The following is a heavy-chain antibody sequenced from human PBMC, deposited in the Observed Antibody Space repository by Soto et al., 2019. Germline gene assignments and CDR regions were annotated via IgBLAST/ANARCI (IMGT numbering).Heavy chain of an antibody. V-gene: IGHV5-10-1*01. CDR2: IDPSDSYT. CDR3: ARLVVVPDAIHYYYYYGMDV. CDR1: VNHFTSYG. D-gene: IGHD2-2*02. J-gene: IGHJ6*02. Sequence: PXESLKVTCHCSVNHFTSYGSSLVRQMPGKGLEWMGRIDPSDSYTNYSPSFQGHVTISADKSISTAYLQWSSLKASDTAMYYCARLVVVPDAIHYYYYYGMDVWGQGTTVTVSS.